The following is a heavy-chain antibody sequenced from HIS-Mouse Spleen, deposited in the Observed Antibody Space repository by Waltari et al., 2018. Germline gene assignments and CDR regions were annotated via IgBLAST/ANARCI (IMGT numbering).Heavy chain of an antibody. J-gene: IGHJ4*02. V-gene: IGHV3-23*01. CDR3: AKAGDFCS. Sequence: EVQLLESGGGLVQPGGSLSLSCAASGFTFARYPLSWVRQAPGKGLEWVSAISGSGGSTYYADSVKGRFTISRDNSKNTLYLQMNSLRAEDTAVYYCAKAGDFCSWGQGTLVTVSS. D-gene: IGHD3-3*01. CDR2: ISGSGGST. CDR1: GFTFARYP.